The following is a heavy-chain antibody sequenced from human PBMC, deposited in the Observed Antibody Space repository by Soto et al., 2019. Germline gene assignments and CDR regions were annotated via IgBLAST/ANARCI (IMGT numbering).Heavy chain of an antibody. CDR3: AYGSGSYLHYFEY. V-gene: IGHV1-69-2*01. D-gene: IGHD3-10*01. J-gene: IGHJ4*02. CDR1: GYTFTDHY. Sequence: ASVKVSCKVSGYTFTDHYVHWVQQAPGKGLEWLGLVDPEESETIYAEKLQGRVTITADTSTDTAYMELRSLRSEDTGVYYCAYGSGSYLHYFEYWGQGTLVTVS. CDR2: VDPEESET.